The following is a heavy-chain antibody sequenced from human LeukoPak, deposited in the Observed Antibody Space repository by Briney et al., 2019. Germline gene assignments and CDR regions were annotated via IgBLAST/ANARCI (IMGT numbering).Heavy chain of an antibody. D-gene: IGHD3-10*01. J-gene: IGHJ4*02. Sequence: ASVKVSCKASGYTFTSYGISWVRQAPRQGLEWMGWISAYNGNTNYAQKLQGRVTMTTDTSTSTAYMELRSLRSDDTAVYYCARDYYGSGHERFDYWGQGTLVTVSS. CDR3: ARDYYGSGHERFDY. V-gene: IGHV1-18*01. CDR1: GYTFTSYG. CDR2: ISAYNGNT.